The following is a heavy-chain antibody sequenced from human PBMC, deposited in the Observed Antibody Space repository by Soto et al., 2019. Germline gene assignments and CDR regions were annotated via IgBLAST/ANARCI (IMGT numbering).Heavy chain of an antibody. D-gene: IGHD3-16*01. Sequence: QVHLVESGGGVVQPGRSLRLSCEASGFTFTSYGMLWVRQAPGKGLEWVALTWSNGKNEYYAESVKGRFTISRGNSKNTVYLEMNSLRADDTGVYYCARQLGEPYSGYAMDVWGQGTTVTVSS. CDR1: GFTFTSYG. V-gene: IGHV3-33*01. J-gene: IGHJ6*02. CDR2: TWSNGKNE. CDR3: ARQLGEPYSGYAMDV.